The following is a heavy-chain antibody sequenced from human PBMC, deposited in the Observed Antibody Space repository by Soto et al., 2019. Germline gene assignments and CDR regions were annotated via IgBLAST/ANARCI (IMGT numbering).Heavy chain of an antibody. Sequence: QGQLVQSGPEVKKPGSSVKVSCKDSGGLFSSFAISWVRQAPGQGLEWLGWIIPVFGTTNYAEKFQDRVTITADESTNTAYMELSGLRSGDTAIYYCARGGGPYVWFNEFWGQGTLVTVSS. CDR2: IIPVFGTT. V-gene: IGHV1-69*01. J-gene: IGHJ4*02. CDR1: GGLFSSFA. D-gene: IGHD3-16*01. CDR3: ARGGGPYVWFNEF.